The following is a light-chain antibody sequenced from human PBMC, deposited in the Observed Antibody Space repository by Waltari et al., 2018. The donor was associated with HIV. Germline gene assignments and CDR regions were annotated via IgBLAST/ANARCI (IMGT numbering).Light chain of an antibody. V-gene: IGKV1-33*01. CDR1: QDISNY. J-gene: IGKJ4*01. Sequence: DIQMTQSPSSLSASVGDRVTITCQASQDISNYLNCYQQKPGKAPKRLISDAANVETGVPSRFTGSGSGTDFTFTISSLQPEDIATYYCQQYDNLPFPFGGGTKVEIK. CDR2: DAA. CDR3: QQYDNLPFP.